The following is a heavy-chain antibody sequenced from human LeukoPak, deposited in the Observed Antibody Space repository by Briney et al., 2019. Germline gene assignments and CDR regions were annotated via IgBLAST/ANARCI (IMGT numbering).Heavy chain of an antibody. V-gene: IGHV1-69*13. J-gene: IGHJ5*02. Sequence: ASVKVSCKASGYTFTGYYMHWVRQAPGQGLEWMGGIIPIFGTANYAQKFQGRVTITADESTSTAYMELSSLRSEDTAVYYCARVFHYYDARNWFDPWGQGTLVTVSS. CDR3: ARVFHYYDARNWFDP. CDR2: IIPIFGTA. D-gene: IGHD3-22*01. CDR1: GYTFTGYY.